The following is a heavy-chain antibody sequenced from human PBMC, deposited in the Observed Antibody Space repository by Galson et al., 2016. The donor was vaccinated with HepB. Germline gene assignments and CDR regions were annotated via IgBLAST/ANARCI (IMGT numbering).Heavy chain of an antibody. V-gene: IGHV3-23*02. CDR3: ARWGVGAPNYLDY. CDR2: TGGRDGGT. D-gene: IGHD1-26*01. Sequence: SLRLSCAASGFTFSRSAMTWFRQVPGKGLEWVSSTGGRDGGTFYRDSVKGRFTISRDNSKSTVYLQMNSLRAEDTAMYYCARWGVGAPNYLDYWGQGTPVTVSS. CDR1: GFTFSRSA. J-gene: IGHJ4*02.